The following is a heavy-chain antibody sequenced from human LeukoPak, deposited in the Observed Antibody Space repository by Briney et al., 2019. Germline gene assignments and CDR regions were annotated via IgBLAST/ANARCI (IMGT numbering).Heavy chain of an antibody. D-gene: IGHD2-2*01. J-gene: IGHJ4*02. CDR1: GASMRSETHY. Sequence: PSQTLSLTCNVSGASMRSETHYWSWLRQHPGKGPEWIAYIYYTAGAYYNPSLESRVSISLDASENQFSLKLSSVTAADTAVYYCARGRRELKYAPDYWGQGTSVTVSS. CDR3: ARGRRELKYAPDY. V-gene: IGHV4-31*03. CDR2: IYYTAGA.